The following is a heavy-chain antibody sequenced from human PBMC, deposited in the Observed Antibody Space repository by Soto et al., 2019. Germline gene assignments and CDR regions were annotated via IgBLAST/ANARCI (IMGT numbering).Heavy chain of an antibody. CDR1: GGTFSSYA. V-gene: IGHV1-69*13. Sequence: SVKVSCKASGGTFSSYAISWVRQAPGQGLEWMGGIIPIFGTANYAQKFQGRVTITADESTSTAYMELSSLRSEDTAVYYCARPRVGITMVRGAPYGMDVWGQGTTVTVSS. CDR2: IIPIFGTA. CDR3: ARPRVGITMVRGAPYGMDV. D-gene: IGHD3-10*01. J-gene: IGHJ6*02.